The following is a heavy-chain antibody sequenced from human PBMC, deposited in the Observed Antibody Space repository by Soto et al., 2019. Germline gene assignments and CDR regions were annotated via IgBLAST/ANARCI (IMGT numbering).Heavy chain of an antibody. CDR1: GGSINNYY. CDR3: ARGSLTMDV. J-gene: IGHJ6*02. Sequence: SETLSLTCTVSGGSINNYYWSWIRQPAGKGLEWIGRIYPSGNTNYNPSLKSRVIMSVDTSKDQFSLKLNSVTAADTAVYYCARGSLTMDVWGQGATVTVSS. D-gene: IGHD3-10*01. CDR2: IYPSGNT. V-gene: IGHV4-4*07.